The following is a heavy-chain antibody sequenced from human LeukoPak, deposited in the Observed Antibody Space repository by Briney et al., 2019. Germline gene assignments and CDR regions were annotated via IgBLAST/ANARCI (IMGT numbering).Heavy chain of an antibody. V-gene: IGHV3-11*01. CDR3: ARQDGAVAANENWFDP. CDR1: GFTFSDYY. J-gene: IGHJ5*02. Sequence: PGGSLRLSCAASGFTFSDYYLSWIRQAPGKGLEWVSYISGGGSTIYYADSVKGRFTISRDNAKNSLYLQMNSLRAEDTAVYYCARQDGAVAANENWFDPWGQGTLVTVSS. CDR2: ISGGGSTI. D-gene: IGHD6-19*01.